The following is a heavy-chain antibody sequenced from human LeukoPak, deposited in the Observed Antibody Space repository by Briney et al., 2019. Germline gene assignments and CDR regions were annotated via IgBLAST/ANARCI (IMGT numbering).Heavy chain of an antibody. CDR1: GGSFSGYY. CDR3: ARNSTGWYSY. V-gene: IGHV4-34*01. CDR2: INHSGST. J-gene: IGHJ4*02. D-gene: IGHD6-19*01. Sequence: SETLSLTCAVYGGSFSGYYWSWIRQPPGKGLEWIGEINHSGSTNYNPSLKRRVTISVDTSKNQFSLKLSSVTAADTAVYYCARNSTGWYSYWGQGTLVTVSS.